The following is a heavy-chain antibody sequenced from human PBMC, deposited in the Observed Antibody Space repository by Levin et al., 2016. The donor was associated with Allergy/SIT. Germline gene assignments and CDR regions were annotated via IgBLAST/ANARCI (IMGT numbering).Heavy chain of an antibody. CDR1: GYTFTSYG. D-gene: IGHD6-19*01. CDR2: ISAYNGNT. Sequence: ASVKVSCKASGYTFTSYGISWVRQAPGQGLEWMGWISAYNGNTNYAQKLQGRVTMTTDTSTSTAYMELRSLRSDDTAVYYCARETRAGTYYYYYYGMDVWGQGTTVTVSS. V-gene: IGHV1-18*01. J-gene: IGHJ6*02. CDR3: ARETRAGTYYYYYYGMDV.